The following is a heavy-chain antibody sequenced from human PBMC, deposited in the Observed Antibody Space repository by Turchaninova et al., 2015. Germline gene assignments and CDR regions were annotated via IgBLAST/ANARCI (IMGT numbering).Heavy chain of an antibody. V-gene: IGHV5-51*01. J-gene: IGHJ2*01. CDR3: ARFGGPTFTNWYFDL. CDR1: GYSFEGYW. Sequence: EVPLLQSGAEGKKTGDSLGIFCEGSGYSFEGYWIGWVRQMPGEGLEWMGIIFPSKLDTRYSPSFQGQVTFSVDKSIRTAYLQWSSLKASDTAMYYCARFGGPTFTNWYFDLWGRGTLVTVSS. D-gene: IGHD5-24*01. CDR2: IFPSKLDT.